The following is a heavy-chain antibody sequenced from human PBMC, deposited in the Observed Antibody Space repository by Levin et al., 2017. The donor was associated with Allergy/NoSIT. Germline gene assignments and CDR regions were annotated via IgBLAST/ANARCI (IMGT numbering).Heavy chain of an antibody. D-gene: IGHD6-25*01. Sequence: GESLKISCAASGFTFSSYAMHWVRQAPGKGLEWVAVISYDGSNKYYADSVKGRFTISRDNSKNTLYLQMNSLRAEDTAVYYCARSPPAGYSSAGDYYYMDVWGKGTTVTVSS. CDR1: GFTFSSYA. V-gene: IGHV3-30-3*01. CDR2: ISYDGSNK. CDR3: ARSPPAGYSSAGDYYYMDV. J-gene: IGHJ6*03.